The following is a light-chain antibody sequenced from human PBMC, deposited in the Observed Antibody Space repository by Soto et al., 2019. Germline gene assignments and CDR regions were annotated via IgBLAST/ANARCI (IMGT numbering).Light chain of an antibody. CDR2: AAT. J-gene: IGKJ5*01. Sequence: EITITQSLSSLSASVGDRVTITCRASQSISSYLNWYQQKPGKAPNLLIYAATGLQSGVPSRFSGSGSGTDFTLTISSLQPEDFATYFCQQSYNTPLTFGQGTRLEI. CDR1: QSISSY. V-gene: IGKV1-39*01. CDR3: QQSYNTPLT.